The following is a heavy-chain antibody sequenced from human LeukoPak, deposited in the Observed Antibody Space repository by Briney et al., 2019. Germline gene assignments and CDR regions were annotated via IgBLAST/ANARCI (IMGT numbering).Heavy chain of an antibody. CDR1: GFTFSSYA. V-gene: IGHV3-30-3*01. J-gene: IGHJ4*02. CDR2: ISYDGSNK. Sequence: GGSLRLSCAASGFTFSSYAMHWVRQAPGKGLEWVAVISYDGSNKCYADSVKGRFTISRDNSKNTLYLQMNSLRAEDTAVYYCARFAGFVVALDYWGQGTLVTVSS. D-gene: IGHD2-15*01. CDR3: ARFAGFVVALDY.